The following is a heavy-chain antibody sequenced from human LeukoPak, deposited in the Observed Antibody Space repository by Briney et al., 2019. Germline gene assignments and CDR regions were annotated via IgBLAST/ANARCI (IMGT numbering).Heavy chain of an antibody. CDR2: ISYDVCDK. D-gene: IGHD2-2*01. Sequence: AVTLSCAACGWIFRTYTMHWLRLAPGKALEWVAVISYDVCDKRYADSVKGRFTISRENCKNPLYLHVDSRRVDDTAIYYCATSRPNAWHNFDHWGQGTLVTVSS. CDR1: GWIFRTYT. V-gene: IGHV3-30-3*01. CDR3: ATSRPNAWHNFDH. J-gene: IGHJ4*02.